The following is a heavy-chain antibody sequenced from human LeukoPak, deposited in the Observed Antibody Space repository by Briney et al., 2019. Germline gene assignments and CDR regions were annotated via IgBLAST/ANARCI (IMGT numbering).Heavy chain of an antibody. V-gene: IGHV4-59*08. Sequence: SETLSLTCTVSGGSISSYYWSWIRQPPGKGLEWIGYIYYSGSTNYNPSLKSRVTISVDTSKNQFSLKLSSVTAADTAVYYCARHLHYYDSSGYYPYYFDYWGQGTLVTVSS. CDR2: IYYSGST. CDR3: ARHLHYYDSSGYYPYYFDY. CDR1: GGSISSYY. J-gene: IGHJ4*02. D-gene: IGHD3-22*01.